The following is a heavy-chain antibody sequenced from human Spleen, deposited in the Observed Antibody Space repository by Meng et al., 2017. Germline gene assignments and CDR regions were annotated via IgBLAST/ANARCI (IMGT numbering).Heavy chain of an antibody. CDR1: GFTFSSYS. CDR3: AKDRSASSGWSGAY. D-gene: IGHD6-19*01. Sequence: GESLKISCAASGFTFSSYSMNWVRQAPGKGLEWVSAISGSGGSTYYADSVKGRFTISRDNSKNTLYLQMNSLRAEDTAVYYCAKDRSASSGWSGAYWGQGTLVTVSS. V-gene: IGHV3-23*01. CDR2: ISGSGGST. J-gene: IGHJ4*02.